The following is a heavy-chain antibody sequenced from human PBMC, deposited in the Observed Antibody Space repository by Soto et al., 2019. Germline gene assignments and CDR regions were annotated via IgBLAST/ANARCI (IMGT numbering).Heavy chain of an antibody. CDR3: AKTGVSVVRGVPQGFDY. V-gene: IGHV3-21*02. CDR2: ISSGSSDT. Sequence: EVQLVESGGGLVKPGESLRLSCEASGFTFSRVSMNWVRQVPGKGLEWVASISSGSSDTWYADSVKGRFIISRDNAQNSLFLQMNTLRPEDTAVYYCAKTGVSVVRGVPQGFDYWGQGTLVTVSS. J-gene: IGHJ4*02. D-gene: IGHD3-10*01. CDR1: GFTFSRVS.